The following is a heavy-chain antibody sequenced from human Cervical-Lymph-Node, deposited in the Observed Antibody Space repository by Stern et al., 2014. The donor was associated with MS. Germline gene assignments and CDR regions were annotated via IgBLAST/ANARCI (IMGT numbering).Heavy chain of an antibody. D-gene: IGHD6-6*01. Sequence: VQLVQSGVEVKTPGESLKISCKGSGYSFTNYWIGWVRQMPGKGLGWMGIINPGDSDTRYSPSFQGQVTVSADKSTNTAYLQWSSLKTSDTAMYYCARHYSSSSSADYWGQGTLVTVSS. CDR2: INPGDSDT. CDR1: GYSFTNYW. V-gene: IGHV5-51*01. J-gene: IGHJ4*02. CDR3: ARHYSSSSSADY.